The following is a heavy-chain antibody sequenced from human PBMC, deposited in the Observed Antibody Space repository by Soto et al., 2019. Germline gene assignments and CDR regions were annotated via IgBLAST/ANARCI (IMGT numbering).Heavy chain of an antibody. D-gene: IGHD3-9*01. CDR2: TYYRSRLYN. CDR3: QRKFRIILSVNTYLDY. J-gene: IGHJ4*01. Sequence: SQTLSLTCAISGDSVSCNSAAWNWIRQSPSRVLEWLGRTYYRSRLYNDYAVSVKIRITVTPYTSKNHFSLHLNSFTPEDTCVYNGQRKFRIILSVNTYLDYGAQEARSPSPQ. CDR1: GDSVSCNSAA. V-gene: IGHV6-1*01.